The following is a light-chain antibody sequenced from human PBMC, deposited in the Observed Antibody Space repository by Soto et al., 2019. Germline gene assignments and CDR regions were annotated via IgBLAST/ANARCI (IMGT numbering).Light chain of an antibody. J-gene: IGLJ2*01. CDR2: VNSAGH. CDR3: QTWGAGIVV. CDR1: SGHSSDA. Sequence: QSVLTQSPSASASLGASVKLTCTLSSGHSSDAIAWHQQQPEKAPRYLMKVNSAGHYKGDGIPDRFSGSSSGAERYLTISSLQSEDEADYYCQTWGAGIVVFGGGTKVTVL. V-gene: IGLV4-69*01.